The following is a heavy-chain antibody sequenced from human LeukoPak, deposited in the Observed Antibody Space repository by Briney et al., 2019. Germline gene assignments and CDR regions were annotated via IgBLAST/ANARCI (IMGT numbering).Heavy chain of an antibody. J-gene: IGHJ5*02. Sequence: ASVKVSCKASGYTFTGYYMHWVRQAPGQGLEWMGWINPNSGGTNYAQKLQGRVTMTTDTSTSTAYMELRSLRADDTAVYYCARGGGYNSWFDPWGQGTLVTVSS. D-gene: IGHD5-24*01. CDR1: GYTFTGYY. CDR3: ARGGGYNSWFDP. V-gene: IGHV1-2*02. CDR2: INPNSGGT.